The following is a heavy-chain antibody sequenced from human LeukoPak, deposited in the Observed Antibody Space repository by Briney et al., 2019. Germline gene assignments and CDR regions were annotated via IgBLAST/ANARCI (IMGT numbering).Heavy chain of an antibody. J-gene: IGHJ4*02. CDR2: ISAYNGNT. CDR1: GYTFTSYG. D-gene: IGHD4-23*01. CDR3: AYSEAYGGLRGTFDY. V-gene: IGHV1-18*01. Sequence: ASVKVSCKASGYTFTSYGISWVRQAPGQGLEWMGWISAYNGNTNYAQKLQGSVTMTTDTSTSTAYMELRSLRSDDTAVYYCAYSEAYGGLRGTFDYWGQGTLVTVSS.